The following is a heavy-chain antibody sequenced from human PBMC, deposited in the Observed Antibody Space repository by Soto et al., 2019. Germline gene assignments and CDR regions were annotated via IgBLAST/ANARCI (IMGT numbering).Heavy chain of an antibody. Sequence: EVQLLESGGGLVQPGGSLRLSCAASGFTFSSFAMSWVRQAPGKGLEWVSTISGSGDSTHYADSVKGRFTISRDNSKNTLYLQMNSLRGEDTAIYYCAKDRWAIVVVPTAIEVYDIWGQGTMVTVSS. CDR3: AKDRWAIVVVPTAIEVYDI. D-gene: IGHD2-2*02. CDR2: ISGSGDST. CDR1: GFTFSSFA. J-gene: IGHJ3*02. V-gene: IGHV3-23*01.